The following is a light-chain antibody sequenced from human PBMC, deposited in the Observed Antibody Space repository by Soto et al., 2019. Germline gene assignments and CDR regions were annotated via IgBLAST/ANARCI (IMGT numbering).Light chain of an antibody. CDR1: QSISSY. Sequence: DIQMTQSPSSLSASVLYIFTITFRASQSISSYLNWYQHKPGKAPKILIYDASTLETGVPSRFSGSGSGTDFTFTISSLQPEDIATYYCLQFHNLPTFGGGTKVDI. V-gene: IGKV1-33*01. CDR2: DAS. J-gene: IGKJ4*01. CDR3: LQFHNLPT.